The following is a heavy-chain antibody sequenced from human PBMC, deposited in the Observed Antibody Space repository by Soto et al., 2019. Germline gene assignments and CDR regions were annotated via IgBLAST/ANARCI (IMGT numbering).Heavy chain of an antibody. D-gene: IGHD3-16*01. V-gene: IGHV4-4*02. CDR3: ARAWGGYFDY. CDR2: IYHSEST. CDR1: GGSISSSNW. J-gene: IGHJ4*02. Sequence: PSETLSLTCAVSGGSISSSNWWSWVRQPPGKGLEWIGEIYHSESTTYNPSLKSRVTISIDTSKNQFSLKLSSVTAADTAVYYCARAWGGYFDYWGQGTLVTVSS.